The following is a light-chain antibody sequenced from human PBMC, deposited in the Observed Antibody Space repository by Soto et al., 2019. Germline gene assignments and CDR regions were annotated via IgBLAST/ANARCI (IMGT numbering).Light chain of an antibody. Sequence: EIVLTQSPATLSLSPGERATLSCRASQSVSTYLAWYQQKPGQAPRLLIYEASNRATGIPARFSGSESGTDFTLTISSLEPEDFAVYYCQHRSNWPRTFGQGTKLEIK. CDR3: QHRSNWPRT. CDR1: QSVSTY. CDR2: EAS. V-gene: IGKV3-11*01. J-gene: IGKJ2*02.